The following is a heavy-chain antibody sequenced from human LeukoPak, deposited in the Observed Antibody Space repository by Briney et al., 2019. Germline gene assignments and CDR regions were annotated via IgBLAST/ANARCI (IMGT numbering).Heavy chain of an antibody. D-gene: IGHD3-16*01. V-gene: IGHV1-2*02. Sequence: ASVKVSCKASGFTFSNYYLHWVRQAPGQGLEWLGWINLNSGATNYAQKLQGRVTMTRDTSISTAYMEVSSLRSDDTAVYYCARLALGFGYWGQGTLVTVSS. CDR2: INLNSGAT. CDR3: ARLALGFGY. CDR1: GFTFSNYY. J-gene: IGHJ4*02.